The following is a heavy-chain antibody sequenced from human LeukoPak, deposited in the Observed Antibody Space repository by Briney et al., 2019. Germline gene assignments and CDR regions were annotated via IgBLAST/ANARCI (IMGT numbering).Heavy chain of an antibody. CDR1: GFTFDDYA. CDR2: ISGDGGST. V-gene: IGHV3-43*02. D-gene: IGHD6-19*01. CDR3: AKDIGYSSGWYTFDY. J-gene: IGHJ4*02. Sequence: PGGSLRLPCAASGFTFDDYAMHWVRQAPGKGLEWVSLISGDGGSTYYADSVKGRFTISRDNSKNSLYLQMNSLRTEDTALYYCAKDIGYSSGWYTFDYWGQGTLVTVSS.